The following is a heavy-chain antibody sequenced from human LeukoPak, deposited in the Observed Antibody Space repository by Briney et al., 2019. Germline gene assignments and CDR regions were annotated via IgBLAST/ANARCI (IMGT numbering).Heavy chain of an antibody. Sequence: SETLSLTCTVSGGSISSGDYYWSWIRQPPGKGLEWIGYIYYSGSTYYNPSLKSRVTISVDTSKNQFSLKLSSVTAADTAVYYCARVNITIFGVVSPFDYWGQGTLVTVSS. J-gene: IGHJ4*02. CDR1: GGSISSGDYY. CDR2: IYYSGST. V-gene: IGHV4-30-4*08. CDR3: ARVNITIFGVVSPFDY. D-gene: IGHD3-3*01.